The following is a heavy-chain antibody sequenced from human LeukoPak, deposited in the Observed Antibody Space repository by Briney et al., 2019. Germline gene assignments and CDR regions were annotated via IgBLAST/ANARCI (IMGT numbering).Heavy chain of an antibody. Sequence: IPSETLSLTCTVSGGPISSYYWSWIRQPPGKGLEWIGYIYYSGSTNYNPSLKSRVTISVDTSKNQFSLKLSSVTAADTAVYYCARGVDTMIVVARAGDWFDPWGQGTLVTVSS. CDR2: IYYSGST. CDR1: GGPISSYY. D-gene: IGHD3-22*01. V-gene: IGHV4-59*01. CDR3: ARGVDTMIVVARAGDWFDP. J-gene: IGHJ5*02.